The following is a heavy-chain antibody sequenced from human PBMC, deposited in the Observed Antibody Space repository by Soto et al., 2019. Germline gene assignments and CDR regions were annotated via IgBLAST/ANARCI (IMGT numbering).Heavy chain of an antibody. Sequence: QVQLQESGPGLVKPSQTLSLTCTVSGGSISSGDYYWSWIRQPPGKGLEWIGYIYYSGSTYYNPSLKSRVTISVDTSKNQFSLKLSSVTAADTAVYYCASIRFLEWFGGEDYGMDVWGQGTTVTVSS. J-gene: IGHJ6*02. CDR1: GGSISSGDYY. CDR3: ASIRFLEWFGGEDYGMDV. CDR2: IYYSGST. V-gene: IGHV4-30-4*01. D-gene: IGHD3-3*01.